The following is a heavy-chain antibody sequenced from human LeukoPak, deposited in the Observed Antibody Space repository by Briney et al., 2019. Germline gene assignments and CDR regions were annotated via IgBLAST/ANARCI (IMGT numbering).Heavy chain of an antibody. J-gene: IGHJ5*02. CDR1: GFTFSSYA. D-gene: IGHD6-19*01. V-gene: IGHV3-7*01. Sequence: GGSLRLSCAASGFTFSSYAMSWVRQAPGKGLEWVANIKQDGSDKYYADSVKGRFTISRDNSKNSLYLQMNSLRAEDTAVYYCAREESIYSSGWYPIPSWGQGTLVTVSS. CDR2: IKQDGSDK. CDR3: AREESIYSSGWYPIPS.